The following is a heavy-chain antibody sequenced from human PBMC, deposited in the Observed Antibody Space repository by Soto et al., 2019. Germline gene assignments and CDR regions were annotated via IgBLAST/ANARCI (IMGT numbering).Heavy chain of an antibody. J-gene: IGHJ6*02. Sequence: ASVKVSCKASGYTFTSYGISWVRQAPRQGLEWMGWISAYNGNTNYAQKLQGRVTMTTDTSTSTAYMELRSLRSDDTAVYYCARRQYYDFWSGSQNYYGMDVWGQGTTVTVSS. CDR3: ARRQYYDFWSGSQNYYGMDV. CDR1: GYTFTSYG. V-gene: IGHV1-18*01. CDR2: ISAYNGNT. D-gene: IGHD3-3*01.